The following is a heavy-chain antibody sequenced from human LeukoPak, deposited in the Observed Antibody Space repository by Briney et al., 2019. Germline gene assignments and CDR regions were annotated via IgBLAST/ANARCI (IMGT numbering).Heavy chain of an antibody. CDR3: ARDGYCSGTSCYAAWAY. V-gene: IGHV3-11*04. CDR1: GFIFSDYY. Sequence: GGSLRLSCAASGFIFSDYYMSWIRQGPGKGLEWVSYISSSGSTIYYADSVKGRFTISRDNAKNSLYLQMNSLRAEDTAVYYCARDGYCSGTSCYAAWAYWGQGTLVTVSS. J-gene: IGHJ4*02. CDR2: ISSSGSTI. D-gene: IGHD2-2*03.